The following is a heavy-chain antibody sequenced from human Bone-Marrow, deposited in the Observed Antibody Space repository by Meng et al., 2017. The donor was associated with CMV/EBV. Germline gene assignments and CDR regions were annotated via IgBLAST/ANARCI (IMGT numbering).Heavy chain of an antibody. J-gene: IGHJ6*02. CDR3: AKRGTGYCSSTSCYEARIWVGGMDV. CDR2: IKQDGSEK. V-gene: IGHV3-7*03. D-gene: IGHD2-2*01. Sequence: GESLKISCVLSGFTFNNYEMNWVRQAPGKGLEWVANIKQDGSEKYYVDSVKGRFTISRDNAKNSLYLQMNSLRAEDTAVYYCAKRGTGYCSSTSCYEARIWVGGMDVWGQGTTVTVSS. CDR1: GFTFNNYE.